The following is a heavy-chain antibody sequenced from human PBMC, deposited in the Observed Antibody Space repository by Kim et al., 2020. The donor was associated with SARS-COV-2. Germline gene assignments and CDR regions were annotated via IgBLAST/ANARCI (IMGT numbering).Heavy chain of an antibody. CDR3: AKGYYDFWSGYPFLSWLGY. V-gene: IGHV3-43*01. D-gene: IGHD3-3*01. Sequence: GRFTISRDNSKNSLYLQMNSLRTEDTALYYCAKGYYDFWSGYPFLSWLGYWGQGTLVTVSS. J-gene: IGHJ4*02.